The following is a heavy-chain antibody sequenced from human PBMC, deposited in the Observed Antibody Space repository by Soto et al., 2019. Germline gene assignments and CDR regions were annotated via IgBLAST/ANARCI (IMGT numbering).Heavy chain of an antibody. CDR3: TLVGLHSGYETSYY. D-gene: IGHD5-12*01. J-gene: IGHJ4*02. V-gene: IGHV3-11*01. CDR2: ISTSGSTI. CDR1: GFTFGDYY. Sequence: GGSLRLSCAASGFTFGDYYMSWIRQAPGKGLEWVSYISTSGSTINYADSVKGRFTISRDNAKNSLFLQMNSLKTEDTAVYYCTLVGLHSGYETSYYWGRGTLVTVSS.